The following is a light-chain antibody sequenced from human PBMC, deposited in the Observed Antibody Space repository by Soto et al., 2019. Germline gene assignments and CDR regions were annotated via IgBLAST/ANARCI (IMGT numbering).Light chain of an antibody. CDR3: QSYDSSLSGAGGVV. CDR1: SSNIGAGYD. J-gene: IGLJ2*01. Sequence: QSVLTQPPSVSGAPGQRVTISCTGSSSNIGAGYDVHWYQQLPGTAPKLLIYGNSNRPSGVPDRFSGSKSGTSASLAITGLQAEDEADYYGQSYDSSLSGAGGVVCGGGTKLTVL. CDR2: GNS. V-gene: IGLV1-40*01.